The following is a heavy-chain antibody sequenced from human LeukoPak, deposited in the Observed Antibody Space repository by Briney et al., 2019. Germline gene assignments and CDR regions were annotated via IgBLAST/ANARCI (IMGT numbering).Heavy chain of an antibody. CDR3: ATWAFYHNLDV. V-gene: IGHV3-43*02. D-gene: IGHD2/OR15-2a*01. CDR1: GFTIGPYA. J-gene: IGHJ6*02. Sequence: PGGALRLSCAASGFTIGPYAMYWVRQGPGRGLEWVAVIKADGSGTFYADSVRGRFTISRGNSKNSLYLQMNSLTSEDTALYYCATWAFYHNLDVWGHGTTVIVSS. CDR2: IKADGSGT.